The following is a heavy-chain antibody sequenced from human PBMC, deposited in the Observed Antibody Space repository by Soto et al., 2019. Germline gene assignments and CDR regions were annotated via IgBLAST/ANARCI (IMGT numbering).Heavy chain of an antibody. J-gene: IGHJ5*02. Sequence: QVQLVQSGAEVKKPGSSVKVSCKASGGTFSSYAISWVRQAPGQGLECMGGIIPIFGTANYAQKFQGRVTITADESTSTAYMEVSSLRSEDTAVDYCARGRITMVRGVPGGWFDPWGQGTLVTVSS. D-gene: IGHD3-10*01. CDR1: GGTFSSYA. CDR3: ARGRITMVRGVPGGWFDP. V-gene: IGHV1-69*01. CDR2: IIPIFGTA.